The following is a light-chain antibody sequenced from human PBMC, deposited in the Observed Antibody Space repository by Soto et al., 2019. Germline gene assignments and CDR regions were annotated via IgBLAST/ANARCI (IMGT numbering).Light chain of an antibody. Sequence: DIRMTQARACLSASVGDRVTITCRASQSISSYLNWYQQKPGKAPKLLIYAASSLQSGVPSRFSGSGSGTDFTLTISSLQPEDFATYYCQQSYLNPFTFGHETKVDI. V-gene: IGKV1-39*01. CDR2: AAS. J-gene: IGKJ3*01. CDR3: QQSYLNPFT. CDR1: QSISSY.